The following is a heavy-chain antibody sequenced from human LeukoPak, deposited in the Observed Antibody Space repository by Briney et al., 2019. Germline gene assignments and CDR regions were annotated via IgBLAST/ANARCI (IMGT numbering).Heavy chain of an antibody. D-gene: IGHD1-7*01. V-gene: IGHV3-43*02. CDR2: ISGDGGST. Sequence: GGSLRLSCAASGFTFDDYAMHWVRQAPGKGLEWVSLISGDGGSTYYADSVKGRFTISRDNSKNSLYLQMNSLRTKDTALYYCAKDMTMDNWNYRWFDPWGQGTLVTVSS. CDR3: AKDMTMDNWNYRWFDP. CDR1: GFTFDDYA. J-gene: IGHJ5*02.